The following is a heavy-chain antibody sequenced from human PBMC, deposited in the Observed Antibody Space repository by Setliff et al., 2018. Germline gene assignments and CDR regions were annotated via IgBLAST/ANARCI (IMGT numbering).Heavy chain of an antibody. V-gene: IGHV3-23*01. D-gene: IGHD3-9*01. CDR3: AKDYYDILSAAGMDV. Sequence: PGGSLRLSCTASGFTFGDSAMNWVRQAPGKGLEWLSNIRNDGATTSYADSVKGRFTISRDNSKKTLYLQMNSLRAEETAVYYCAKDYYDILSAAGMDVWGQGTTVTVSS. J-gene: IGHJ6*02. CDR2: IRNDGATT. CDR1: GFTFGDSA.